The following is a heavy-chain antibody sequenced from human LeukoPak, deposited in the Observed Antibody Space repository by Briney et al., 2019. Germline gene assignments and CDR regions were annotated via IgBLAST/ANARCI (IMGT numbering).Heavy chain of an antibody. CDR1: GYTSTSYY. CDR2: INHRGGST. D-gene: IGHD6-13*01. J-gene: IGHJ5*02. Sequence: ASVKVSCKASGYTSTSYYMHWVRQAPGQGLEWMGIINHRGGSTSYAQKFQGRVTMTRDMSTSTVYMELSSLRSEGTAVYYCARDNIAAAGTITPPSGFDPWGQGTLVTVSS. CDR3: ARDNIAAAGTITPPSGFDP. V-gene: IGHV1-46*01.